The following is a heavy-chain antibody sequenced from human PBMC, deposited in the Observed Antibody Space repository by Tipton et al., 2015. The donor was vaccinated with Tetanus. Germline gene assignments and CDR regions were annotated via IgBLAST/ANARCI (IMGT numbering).Heavy chain of an antibody. V-gene: IGHV4-39*01. J-gene: IGHJ4*02. CDR2: IYYSGST. CDR3: ARQDRGYDSSGPLRRFLDY. D-gene: IGHD3-22*01. CDR1: GGSISSSSYY. Sequence: LRLSCTVSGGSISSSSYYWGWIRQPPGKGLEWIGSIYYSGSTYYNPSLKSRVTISVDTSKNQFSLRLSSVTAADTAVYYCARQDRGYDSSGPLRRFLDYWGQGTLLTVSS.